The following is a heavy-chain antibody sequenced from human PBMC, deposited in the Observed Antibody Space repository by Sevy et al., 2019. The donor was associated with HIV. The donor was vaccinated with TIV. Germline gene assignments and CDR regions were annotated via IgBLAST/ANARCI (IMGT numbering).Heavy chain of an antibody. Sequence: GGSLRLSCAASGFTFSSYSMNWVRQAPGKGLEWVSSISSSSSYIYYADSVKGRFTISRDNAKNLLYLQMNSLKAEDKAVYYCARGWYYYDSSGYSTDAFDIWGQGTMVTVSS. D-gene: IGHD3-22*01. CDR3: ARGWYYYDSSGYSTDAFDI. J-gene: IGHJ3*02. V-gene: IGHV3-21*01. CDR2: ISSSSSYI. CDR1: GFTFSSYS.